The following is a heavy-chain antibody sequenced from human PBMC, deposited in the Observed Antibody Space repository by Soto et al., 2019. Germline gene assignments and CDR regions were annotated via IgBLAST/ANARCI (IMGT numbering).Heavy chain of an antibody. J-gene: IGHJ4*02. CDR3: ARDLGTMYFDY. D-gene: IGHD1-7*01. CDR2: IYYSGST. V-gene: IGHV4-30-4*01. Sequence: SETLSLTCTVSGGSISSGDYYWSWIRQPPGKGLEWIGYIYYSGSTYYNPSLKSRVTISVDTSKNQFSLKLSSVTAADTAVYYCARDLGTMYFDYWGQGALVTVSS. CDR1: GGSISSGDYY.